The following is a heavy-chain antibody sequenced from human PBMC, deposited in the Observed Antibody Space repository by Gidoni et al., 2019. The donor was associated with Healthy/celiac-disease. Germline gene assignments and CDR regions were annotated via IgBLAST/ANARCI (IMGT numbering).Heavy chain of an antibody. CDR2: IKSKTEGGTT. D-gene: IGHD3-10*01. Sequence: EVQLEESGGGLVKTGGSLRLSCAASGFTFSNAWLSWVRQAPGKGLGWVGRIKSKTEGGTTDYAASVKGRFTISSDDSKNTLDLQMNSLKTEDTAVYYCTTDRAGGPGSTPSDGMDVWGQGTTVTVSS. CDR1: GFTFSNAW. J-gene: IGHJ6*02. CDR3: TTDRAGGPGSTPSDGMDV. V-gene: IGHV3-15*01.